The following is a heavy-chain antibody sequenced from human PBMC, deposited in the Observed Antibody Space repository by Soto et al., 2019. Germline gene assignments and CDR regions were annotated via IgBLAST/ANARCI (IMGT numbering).Heavy chain of an antibody. V-gene: IGHV3-23*01. Sequence: PGGSLRLSCAASGFIFSSYAMSWVRQAPGKGLEWVSAIGVNGADTYYADSVKGRFTISRENSKNILYLQMNSLRAEDTAVYFWAIPSGITVTGLDYWGQGTLVTVSS. CDR1: GFIFSSYA. CDR3: AIPSGITVTGLDY. D-gene: IGHD6-19*01. CDR2: IGVNGADT. J-gene: IGHJ4*02.